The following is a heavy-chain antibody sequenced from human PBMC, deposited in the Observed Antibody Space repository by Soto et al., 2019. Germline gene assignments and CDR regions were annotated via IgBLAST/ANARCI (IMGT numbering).Heavy chain of an antibody. Sequence: QVELVQSGAEVKKPGASVKVSCKASGYTFTSYGISWVRQAPGQGLEWMGWISDYNGNTNYAQKLQGRVTISPDTSTSTAYMELRRLRSDDTAVYYCARVTDYCYGMDVWGQGTAVTVS. CDR3: ARVTDYCYGMDV. CDR1: GYTFTSYG. J-gene: IGHJ6*02. V-gene: IGHV1-18*01. CDR2: ISDYNGNT.